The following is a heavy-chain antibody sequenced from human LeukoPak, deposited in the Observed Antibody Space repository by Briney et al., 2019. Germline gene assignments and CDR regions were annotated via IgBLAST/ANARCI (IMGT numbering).Heavy chain of an antibody. V-gene: IGHV1-18*01. J-gene: IGHJ4*02. CDR3: ARNRRYYYDSSGYAYFDY. CDR1: GYTFTSYG. D-gene: IGHD3-22*01. CDR2: ISAYNGNT. Sequence: ASVKVSCKASGYTFTSYGISWVRQAPGQGLEWMGWISAYNGNTNYAQKLQGRVTMTTDTSTSTAYMELRSLRSDDTAVYYCARNRRYYYDSSGYAYFDYWGQGTLVTVSS.